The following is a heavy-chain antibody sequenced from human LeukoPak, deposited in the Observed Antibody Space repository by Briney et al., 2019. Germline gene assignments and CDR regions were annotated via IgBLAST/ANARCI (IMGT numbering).Heavy chain of an antibody. J-gene: IGHJ3*02. CDR3: ARETEEAFDI. CDR1: GFIISTYS. CDR2: IGSRSTSI. Sequence: GGSLRLSCAASGFIISTYSMDWVRQAPGKGLEWVSSIGSRSTSIYYADSVKGRFTISRDNARNSLYLQMNSLRAEDTAVYYCARETEEAFDIWGQGTIVTVSS. V-gene: IGHV3-21*01.